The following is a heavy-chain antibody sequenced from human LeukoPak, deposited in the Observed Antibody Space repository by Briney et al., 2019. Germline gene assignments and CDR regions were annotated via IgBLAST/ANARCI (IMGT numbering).Heavy chain of an antibody. Sequence: GASLRLSCAVSGFSVSSNYMSWVRQAPGKGLECVSIIYSGGSTYYADSVKGRFTVSRDNSRNRLWLQMNSLRVEDTAVYYCARVGGRVASMDYWGQGTLVTVS. V-gene: IGHV3-66*01. J-gene: IGHJ4*02. CDR2: IYSGGST. CDR1: GFSVSSNY. CDR3: ARVGGRVASMDY. D-gene: IGHD3-3*01.